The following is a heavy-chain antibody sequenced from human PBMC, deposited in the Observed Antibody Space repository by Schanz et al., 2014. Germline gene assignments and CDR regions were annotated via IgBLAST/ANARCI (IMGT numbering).Heavy chain of an antibody. CDR2: INPSGGGT. CDR1: GYTFTTYY. V-gene: IGHV1-46*01. Sequence: QVQLVQSGADVKKPGSSVRVSCKASGYTFTTYYMLWVRQAPGQGLEWMGIINPSGGGTRYGQKFQGRVTMTRDTSTSTVYMELSSLRSDDTAVYYCARDQSPYTNSSDVRYFDYWGQGSLVTVSS. CDR3: ARDQSPYTNSSDVRYFDY. J-gene: IGHJ4*02. D-gene: IGHD6-6*01.